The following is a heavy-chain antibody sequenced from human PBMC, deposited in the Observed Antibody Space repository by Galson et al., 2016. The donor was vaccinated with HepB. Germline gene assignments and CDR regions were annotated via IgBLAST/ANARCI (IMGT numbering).Heavy chain of an antibody. V-gene: IGHV3-23*01. CDR1: GFTFSSYG. D-gene: IGHD2-21*01. CDR2: IRPGGSST. J-gene: IGHJ6*03. Sequence: SLRLPCAASGFTFSSYGMNWVRQAPGKGLEWVSAIRPGGSSTFYADSVKGRFTISRDNSQNTLYLQMNSLRAEDTAVYYCARDGQGLLLGYYYYYMDVWGKGTTVSVPS. CDR3: ARDGQGLLLGYYYYYMDV.